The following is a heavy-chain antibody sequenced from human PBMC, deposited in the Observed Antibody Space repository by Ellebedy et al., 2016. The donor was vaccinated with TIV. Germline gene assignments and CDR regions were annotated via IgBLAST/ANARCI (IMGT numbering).Heavy chain of an antibody. CDR2: IYHSGST. V-gene: IGHV4-30-2*01. CDR3: ARDLADDISGWFPL. CDR1: GGSISSGGYS. D-gene: IGHD6-19*01. Sequence: SETLSLTXAVSGGSISSGGYSWSWIRQPPGKGLEWIGYIYHSGSTYYNPSLKSRVTISVDRSKNQFSLKLSSVTAADTAVYYCARDLADDISGWFPLWGQGTLVTVSS. J-gene: IGHJ4*02.